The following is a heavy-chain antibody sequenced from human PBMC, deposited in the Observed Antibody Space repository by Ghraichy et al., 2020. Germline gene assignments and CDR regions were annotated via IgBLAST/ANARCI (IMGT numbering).Heavy chain of an antibody. Sequence: GESLNISCAASGFTFSNYAMSWVRQAPGKGLEWVSAISGSGGSTYDADSVKGRFTISRDNSKNTLYLQMNSLRAEDTAVYYCAKEQIGGSYYDSSGYCPFGFWGQGTLVTVSS. D-gene: IGHD3-22*01. J-gene: IGHJ4*02. V-gene: IGHV3-23*01. CDR1: GFTFSNYA. CDR3: AKEQIGGSYYDSSGYCPFGF. CDR2: ISGSGGST.